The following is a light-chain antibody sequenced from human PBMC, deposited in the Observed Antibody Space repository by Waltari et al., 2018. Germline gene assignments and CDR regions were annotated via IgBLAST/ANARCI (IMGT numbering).Light chain of an antibody. CDR1: SSHVGGYDY. CDR2: DVS. CDR3: CSYAGSYTYV. J-gene: IGLJ1*01. V-gene: IGLV2-11*01. Sequence: QSALTQPRSVSGSPGLSVTVSCTGTSSHVGGYDYVSWYQQHPGKAPKRMIYDVSTRPSGVPDRFSGSKSGNTASLTISGLQAEDEADYYCCSYAGSYTYVFGTGTKVTVL.